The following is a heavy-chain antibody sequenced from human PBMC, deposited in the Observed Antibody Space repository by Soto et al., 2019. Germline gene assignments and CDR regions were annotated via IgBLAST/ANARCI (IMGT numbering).Heavy chain of an antibody. CDR2: IIPIFTSA. CDR1: GGSFNSNA. CDR3: VKTTGGTCLLHGMAV. J-gene: IGHJ6*01. D-gene: IGHD1-1*01. V-gene: IGHV1-69*01. Sequence: QVQLVQSGAEVKKPGSSVKVSCKASGGSFNSNAFSWVRQAPGQGLEWLGGIIPIFTSANYAQKFQGRVTITADESSSTIYMELSRLTPEDTAVYYCVKTTGGTCLLHGMAVWGPGTTGTVSS.